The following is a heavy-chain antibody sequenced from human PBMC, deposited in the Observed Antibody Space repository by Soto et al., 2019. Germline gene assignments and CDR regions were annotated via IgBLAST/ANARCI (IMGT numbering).Heavy chain of an antibody. Sequence: PGGSLRLSCAASGFTFSSYGMHWVRQAPGKGLEWVAVISYDGSNKYYADSVKGRFTISRDNSKNTLYLQMNSLRAEDTAVYYCAKYSSYDYIWGSYIPGPSNYFDYWGQGTLVTVSS. CDR1: GFTFSSYG. CDR2: ISYDGSNK. D-gene: IGHD3-16*01. V-gene: IGHV3-30*18. CDR3: AKYSSYDYIWGSYIPGPSNYFDY. J-gene: IGHJ4*02.